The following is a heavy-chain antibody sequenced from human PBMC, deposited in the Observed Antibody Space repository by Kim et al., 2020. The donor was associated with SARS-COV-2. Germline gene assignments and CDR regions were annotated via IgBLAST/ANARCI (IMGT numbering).Heavy chain of an antibody. CDR2: IIPIFGTA. V-gene: IGHV1-69*13. Sequence: SVKVSCKASGGTFSSYAISWVRQAPGQGLEWMGGIIPIFGTANYAQKFQGRVTITADESTSTAYMELSSLRSEDTAVYYCAGDRAPSRTVVAARYLDLWGRGTLLTVSS. D-gene: IGHD2-15*01. J-gene: IGHJ2*01. CDR3: AGDRAPSRTVVAARYLDL. CDR1: GGTFSSYA.